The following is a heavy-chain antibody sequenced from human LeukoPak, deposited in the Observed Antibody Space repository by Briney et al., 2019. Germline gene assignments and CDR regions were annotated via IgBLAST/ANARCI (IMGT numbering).Heavy chain of an antibody. CDR2: ISGSGGST. V-gene: IGHV3-23*01. Sequence: PGGSLRLSCAASGFTFSSYWMSWVRQAPGKGLEWVSAISGSGGSTYYADSVKGRFTISRDNSKNTLYLQMNSLRAEDTAVYYCAKDRRDGYNCWGSWGQGTLVTVSS. D-gene: IGHD5-24*01. CDR3: AKDRRDGYNCWGS. J-gene: IGHJ5*02. CDR1: GFTFSSYW.